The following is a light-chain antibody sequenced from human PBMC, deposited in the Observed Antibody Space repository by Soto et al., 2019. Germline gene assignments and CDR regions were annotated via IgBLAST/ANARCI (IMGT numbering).Light chain of an antibody. CDR3: PQRSTWPPLT. J-gene: IGKJ5*01. CDR1: HSVGAY. CDR2: DGS. V-gene: IGKV3-11*01. Sequence: ESVLTQAPATLSLSPGERATLSCRASHSVGAYLAWYQQKPGQAPRRLIYDGSNGSTGSPARFSASGSAAKSTLTIRSLVPEDFAASYCPQRSTWPPLTFGPGPRLAIK.